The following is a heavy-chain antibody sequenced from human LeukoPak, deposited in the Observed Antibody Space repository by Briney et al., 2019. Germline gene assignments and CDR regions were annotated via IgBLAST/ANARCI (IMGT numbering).Heavy chain of an antibody. CDR2: ISSSSSTI. D-gene: IGHD3-22*01. CDR1: GFTFSSYS. V-gene: IGHV3-48*01. Sequence: GGSLRLSCAASGFTFSSYSMNWVRQAPGKGLEWVSYISSSSSTIYYADSVKGRFTISRDNAKNSLYLQMNSLKTEDTAVYYCTRGPDYYDSSGLDYWGQGTLVTVSS. CDR3: TRGPDYYDSSGLDY. J-gene: IGHJ4*02.